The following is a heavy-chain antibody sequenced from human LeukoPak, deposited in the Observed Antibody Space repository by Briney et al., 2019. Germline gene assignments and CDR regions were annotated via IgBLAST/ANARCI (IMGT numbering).Heavy chain of an antibody. V-gene: IGHV3-11*01. Sequence: PGGSLRLSCAASGFTFSDYYMSWIRQAPGKGLEWVSYISSSGSTIYYADSVKGRFTISRDNAKNSLYLQMNSLRAEDTAVYYCARDQDGYCSSTSCFRGGYYYGMDAWGQGTTVTVSS. J-gene: IGHJ6*02. CDR1: GFTFSDYY. CDR2: ISSSGSTI. D-gene: IGHD2-2*03. CDR3: ARDQDGYCSSTSCFRGGYYYGMDA.